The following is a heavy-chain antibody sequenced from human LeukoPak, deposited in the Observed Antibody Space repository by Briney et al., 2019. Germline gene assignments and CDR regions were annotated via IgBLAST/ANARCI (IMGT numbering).Heavy chain of an antibody. CDR3: AKRGVVIRVSVVGFHKEAYYFDS. CDR2: ISGSGGGT. CDR1: GITLSNYA. D-gene: IGHD3-10*01. J-gene: IGHJ4*02. V-gene: IGHV3-23*01. Sequence: LSGGSLRLSCAVSGITLSNYAMSWVRQAPGKGLEWVAGISGSGGGTHYADSVKGRFTISRDNPKNTLYLQMNNLRAGDTAVYFCAKRGVVIRVSVVGFHKEAYYFDSWGQGALVTVSS.